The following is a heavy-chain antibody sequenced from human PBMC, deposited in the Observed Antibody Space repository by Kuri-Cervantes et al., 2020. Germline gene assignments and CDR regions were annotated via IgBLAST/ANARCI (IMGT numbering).Heavy chain of an antibody. J-gene: IGHJ4*02. V-gene: IGHV1-8*01. CDR2: MNPNSGNT. CDR3: ATSDWEVAGLDY. Sequence: ASVKVSCKASGYTFTSYDISWVRQATGQGLEWLGWMNPNSGNTGYAQKFQGRVILTEDTSADTAYMELSSLRSEDTAVYYCATSDWEVAGLDYWGQGTLVTVSS. CDR1: GYTFTSYD. D-gene: IGHD6-19*01.